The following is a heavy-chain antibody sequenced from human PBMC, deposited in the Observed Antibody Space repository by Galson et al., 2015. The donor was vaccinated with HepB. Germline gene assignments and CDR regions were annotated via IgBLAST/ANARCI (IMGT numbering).Heavy chain of an antibody. V-gene: IGHV1-69*06. J-gene: IGHJ5*02. CDR2: IIPIFGTA. Sequence: SVKVSCKASGGTFSSYAISWVRQAPGQGLEWMGGIIPIFGTANYAQKFQGRVTITADKSTSTAYMELSSLRSEDTAVYYCARDPQYCSGGSCYSKGSDPCGQGTLVTVSS. CDR1: GGTFSSYA. D-gene: IGHD2-15*01. CDR3: ARDPQYCSGGSCYSKGSDP.